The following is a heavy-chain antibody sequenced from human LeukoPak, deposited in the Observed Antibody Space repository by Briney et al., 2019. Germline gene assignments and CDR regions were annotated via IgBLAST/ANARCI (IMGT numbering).Heavy chain of an antibody. CDR1: GFTFSNFWM. Sequence: ESLRLSCTASGFTFSNFWMGWVRQPPGKGLEWIGSIYHSGSTYYNPSLKSRVTISVDTSRNQFSLSLSSVTAADTAVYYCARHYGPWGQGTLVAVSS. CDR2: IYHSGST. CDR3: ARHYGP. V-gene: IGHV4-39*01. D-gene: IGHD4-17*01. J-gene: IGHJ5*02.